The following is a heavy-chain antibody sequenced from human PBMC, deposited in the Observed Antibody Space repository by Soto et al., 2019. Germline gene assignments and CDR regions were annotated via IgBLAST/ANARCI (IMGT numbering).Heavy chain of an antibody. Sequence: SVKVSCKASGGTFSSYAISWVRQATGQGLEWMGGIIPIFGTANYAQKFQGRVTITADESTSTAYMELSSLRSEDTAVYYCARASMVRGVIINDWFDPWGQGTLVTVSS. J-gene: IGHJ5*02. D-gene: IGHD3-10*01. CDR1: GGTFSSYA. V-gene: IGHV1-69*13. CDR2: IIPIFGTA. CDR3: ARASMVRGVIINDWFDP.